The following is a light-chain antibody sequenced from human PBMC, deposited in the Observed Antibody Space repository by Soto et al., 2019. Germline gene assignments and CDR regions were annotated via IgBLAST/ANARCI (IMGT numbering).Light chain of an antibody. Sequence: EILMTQSTATLSVCPGGTATLSCRASQNILSNLAWYQQKPGQAPRLLIYGASTRATGIPARFSGSGSGTEFTLTLSSLQSADFEIYYCQQYNNSPIPFGQGTRLEIK. CDR3: QQYNNSPIP. CDR2: GAS. V-gene: IGKV3-15*01. J-gene: IGKJ5*01. CDR1: QNILSN.